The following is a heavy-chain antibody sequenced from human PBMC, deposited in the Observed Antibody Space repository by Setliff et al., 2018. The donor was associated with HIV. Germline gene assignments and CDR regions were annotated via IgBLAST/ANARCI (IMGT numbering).Heavy chain of an antibody. CDR2: IKSRSDGGTT. Sequence: KAGGSLRLSCAASGFTFSHAWMSWVRQAPGKGLEWVGRIKSRSDGGTTDYGAPVKGRFTISRDNAKNSLYLQMNSLRAEDTAVYYCARVADGYNSYFDYWGQGTVVTVSS. J-gene: IGHJ4*02. CDR3: ARVADGYNSYFDY. D-gene: IGHD5-18*01. CDR1: GFTFSHAW. V-gene: IGHV3-15*01.